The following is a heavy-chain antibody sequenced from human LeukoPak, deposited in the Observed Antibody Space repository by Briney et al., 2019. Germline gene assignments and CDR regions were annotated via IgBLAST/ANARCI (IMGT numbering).Heavy chain of an antibody. V-gene: IGHV3-23*01. J-gene: IGHJ4*02. D-gene: IGHD2-21*02. CDR3: AEDQVAYCGGDCSYFDY. CDR1: GFTFSSYA. Sequence: GGSLRLSCAASGFTFSSYAMSWVRQAPGKGLEWVSAISGSGGSTYYADSVKGRFTISRDNSKNTLYLQMNSLRAEDTAVYYCAEDQVAYCGGDCSYFDYWGQGTLVTVSS. CDR2: ISGSGGST.